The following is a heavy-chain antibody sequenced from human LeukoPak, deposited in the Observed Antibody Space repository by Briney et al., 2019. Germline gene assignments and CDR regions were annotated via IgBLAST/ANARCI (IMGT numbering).Heavy chain of an antibody. CDR2: IYHSGST. V-gene: IGHV4-39*01. Sequence: SETLSLTCTVSGGSISSSSYYWGWIRQPPGKGLEWIGSIYHSGSTYYNPSLKSRVTISVDTSKNQFSLKLSSVTAADTAVYYCARHSRRDDYVWGSYRPDYWGQGTLVTVSS. CDR3: ARHSRRDDYVWGSYRPDY. J-gene: IGHJ4*02. D-gene: IGHD3-16*02. CDR1: GGSISSSSYY.